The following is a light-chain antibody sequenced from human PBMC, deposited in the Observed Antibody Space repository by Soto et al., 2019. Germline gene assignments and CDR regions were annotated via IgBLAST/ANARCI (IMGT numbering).Light chain of an antibody. Sequence: QSVLTQPPSVSGAPGQRVTISCTGSSSNIGAGYDVHWYQQLPGTAPKLLIYGNSNRTSGVPDRFSGSKSGTSASLAITGLQAEDEADYYCQSYDSSRSGSEVFGGGTKLTVL. CDR2: GNS. V-gene: IGLV1-40*01. J-gene: IGLJ2*01. CDR1: SSNIGAGYD. CDR3: QSYDSSRSGSEV.